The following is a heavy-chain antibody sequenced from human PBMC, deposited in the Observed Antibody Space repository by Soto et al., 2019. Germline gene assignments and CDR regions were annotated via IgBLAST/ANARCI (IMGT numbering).Heavy chain of an antibody. CDR3: AGIGEEIYYGMDV. J-gene: IGHJ6*02. CDR2: IYTSGST. D-gene: IGHD2-21*01. CDR1: GGSMSTYY. Sequence: SETLSLTCSVSGGSMSTYYWNWIRQAAGKGLEWIGRIYTSGSTSYNPSLKSRVTMSVDTSKNEVSLKMKSVTAADTAIYYCAGIGEEIYYGMDVWGQGTTVTVSS. V-gene: IGHV4-4*07.